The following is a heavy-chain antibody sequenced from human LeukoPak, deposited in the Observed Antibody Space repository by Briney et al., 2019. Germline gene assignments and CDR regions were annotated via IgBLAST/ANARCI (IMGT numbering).Heavy chain of an antibody. CDR3: ARIERYYDFWSGYYYMDV. D-gene: IGHD3-3*01. CDR2: IFSNDEK. V-gene: IGHV2-26*01. Sequence: SGPVLVKPTETLTLTCTVSGYSLSNARMGVSWIRQPPGKALEWLAHIFSNDEKSYSTSLKSRLTISKDTAKSQVVLTMTNMDPVDTATYYCARIERYYDFWSGYYYMDVWGKGTTFTVSS. J-gene: IGHJ6*03. CDR1: GYSLSNARMG.